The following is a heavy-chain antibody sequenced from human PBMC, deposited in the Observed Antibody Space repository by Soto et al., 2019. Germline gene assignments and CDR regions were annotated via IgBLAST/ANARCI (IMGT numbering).Heavy chain of an antibody. Sequence: QVQFVQSGAEVKKPGASVKVSCKASGYSFTNYGIHWVRQDPGQRLEWMGWINGGNGNTKYSQKFQGRVTITRDTSASTAYMELSSLRSEDTAVYYCARDPWGGAVDAFDIWGQGTMVSVSS. V-gene: IGHV1-3*01. J-gene: IGHJ3*02. D-gene: IGHD3-10*01. CDR3: ARDPWGGAVDAFDI. CDR1: GYSFTNYG. CDR2: INGGNGNT.